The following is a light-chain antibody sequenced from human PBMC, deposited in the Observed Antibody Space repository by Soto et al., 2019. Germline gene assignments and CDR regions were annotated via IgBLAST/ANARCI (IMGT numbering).Light chain of an antibody. J-gene: IGKJ5*01. Sequence: AIQVTQSPSSLSASVGDRVTMTCRASQDIRGALAWYQQKSGKPPNLLIYDVSALEGGVPSRFSGSGSGTEFPLTISSLQPEDFGNYYCQHFNSYPITFVHGTRLEIK. CDR2: DVS. V-gene: IGKV1-13*02. CDR1: QDIRGA. CDR3: QHFNSYPIT.